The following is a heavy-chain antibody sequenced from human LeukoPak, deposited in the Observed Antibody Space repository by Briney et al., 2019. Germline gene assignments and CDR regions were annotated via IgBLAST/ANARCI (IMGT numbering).Heavy chain of an antibody. J-gene: IGHJ4*02. D-gene: IGHD3-10*01. CDR3: ARDGNYGSGSLDY. CDR1: GYSISSGYY. Sequence: PSGTLSLTCTVSGYSISSGYYWGWIRQPPGKGLEWIGSIYHSGSTYYNPSLKSRVTISVDTSKNQFSLKLSSVTAADTAVYYCARDGNYGSGSLDYWGQGTLVTVSS. V-gene: IGHV4-38-2*02. CDR2: IYHSGST.